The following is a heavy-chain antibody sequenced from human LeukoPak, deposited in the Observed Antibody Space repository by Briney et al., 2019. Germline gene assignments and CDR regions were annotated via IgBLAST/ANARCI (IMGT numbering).Heavy chain of an antibody. CDR2: INPNSGGT. J-gene: IGHJ3*02. V-gene: IGHV1-2*04. CDR3: ARELPSGEGGAFDI. D-gene: IGHD7-27*01. Sequence: ASVKVSCKASGYTFTGYYMHWVRQAPGQGLEWMGWINPNSGGTNYAQKFQGWVTMTRDTSISTAYMELSRLRSDDTAVYYCARELPSGEGGAFDIWGQGTMVTVSS. CDR1: GYTFTGYY.